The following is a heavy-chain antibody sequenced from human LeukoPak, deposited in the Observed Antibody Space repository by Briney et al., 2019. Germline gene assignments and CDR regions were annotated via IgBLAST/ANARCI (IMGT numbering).Heavy chain of an antibody. CDR3: ARGMSPPIFWSGYSPFDY. D-gene: IGHD3-3*01. V-gene: IGHV4-34*01. J-gene: IGHJ4*02. CDR1: GGSFSGYY. CDR2: INHSGST. Sequence: SETLSLTCAIYGGSFSGYYWSWIRPPPGKGLEWIGEINHSGSTNYNPSLKSRVTISVDTSKNQFSLKLSSVTAADTAVYYCARGMSPPIFWSGYSPFDYWGQGTLVTVSS.